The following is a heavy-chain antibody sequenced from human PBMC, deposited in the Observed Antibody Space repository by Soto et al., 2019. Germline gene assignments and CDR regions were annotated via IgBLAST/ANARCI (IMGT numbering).Heavy chain of an antibody. J-gene: IGHJ6*02. CDR3: AKNPENYYYGMDV. CDR2: IIPIFGTA. CDR1: GGTFSSYA. V-gene: IGHV1-69*12. Sequence: QVQLVQSGAEVKKPGSSVKVSCKASGGTFSSYAISWVRQAHGQGLEWMGGIIPIFGTADYAQKFQGRVTITADESTSTAYVELSSLRSEDTAVYYCAKNPENYYYGMDVWGPGTTVTVSS.